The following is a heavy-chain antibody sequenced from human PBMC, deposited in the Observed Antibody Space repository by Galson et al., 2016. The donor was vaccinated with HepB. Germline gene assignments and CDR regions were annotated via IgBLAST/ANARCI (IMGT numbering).Heavy chain of an antibody. D-gene: IGHD1-26*01. J-gene: IGHJ4*02. Sequence: TLSLTCTVSGGSVSSGAYYWSWIRQLPGKGLEWIGHIYNSANTYSNSSLESRVAISIDTSENQFSLKVNSVTAADTAVYYCAAYRRSLKPPGFTYWGQGTLVTVSS. CDR1: GGSVSSGAYY. CDR2: IYNSANT. CDR3: AAYRRSLKPPGFTY. V-gene: IGHV4-31*03.